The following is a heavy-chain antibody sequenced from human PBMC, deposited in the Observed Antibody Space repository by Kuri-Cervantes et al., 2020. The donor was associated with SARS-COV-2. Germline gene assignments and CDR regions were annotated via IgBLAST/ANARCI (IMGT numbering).Heavy chain of an antibody. CDR3: AKDLSRAAALTGAQVL. CDR2: ISGSGGST. J-gene: IGHJ4*02. CDR1: GGSFSGYY. V-gene: IGHV3-23*01. D-gene: IGHD6-13*01. Sequence: ETLSLTCAVYGGSFSGYYWSWIRQPPGKGLEWVSAISGSGGSTYYADSVKGRFTISRDNSKNTLYLQMNSLRAEDTAVYYCAKDLSRAAALTGAQVLWGQGTLVTVSS.